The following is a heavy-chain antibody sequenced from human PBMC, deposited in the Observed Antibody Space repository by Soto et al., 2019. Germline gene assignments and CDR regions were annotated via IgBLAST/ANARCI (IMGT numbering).Heavy chain of an antibody. D-gene: IGHD3-10*01. CDR1: GYSFTSYW. J-gene: IGHJ6*02. CDR3: ARQDYYGSGSYLYYGMDV. V-gene: IGHV5-51*01. CDR2: IYPGDSDT. Sequence: GESLKISCKGSGYSFTSYWIGWVRQMPGKGLEWMGIIYPGDSDTRYSPSFQGQVTISADKSISTTYLQWSSLKASDTAMYYCARQDYYGSGSYLYYGMDVWGQGTTVTVSS.